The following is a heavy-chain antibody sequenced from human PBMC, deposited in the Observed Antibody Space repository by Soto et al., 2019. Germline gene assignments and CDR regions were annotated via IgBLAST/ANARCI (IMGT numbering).Heavy chain of an antibody. CDR2: IYYSGST. J-gene: IGHJ4*02. Sequence: PSETLSLTCTVSGGSISSYYWSWIRQPPGKGLEWIGYIYYSGSTNYNPSLKSRVTISVDTSKNQFSLKLSSVTAADTAVYYCARLFHVSVGYFDYWGQGTLVTVSS. CDR1: GGSISSYY. V-gene: IGHV4-59*08. CDR3: ARLFHVSVGYFDY. D-gene: IGHD2-21*01.